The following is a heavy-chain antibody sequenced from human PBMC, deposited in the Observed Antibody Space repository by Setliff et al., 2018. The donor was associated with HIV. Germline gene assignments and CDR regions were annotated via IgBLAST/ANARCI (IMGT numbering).Heavy chain of an antibody. CDR3: AKEPTLDAFDI. V-gene: IGHV3-23*01. CDR2: ISGSGVIT. CDR1: GFTFSSYW. D-gene: IGHD2-15*01. Sequence: QPGGSLRLSCAASGFTFSSYWMSWVRQAPGKGLEWVSSISGSGVITYYADSVKGRFTISRDNSKNTVYLQMNSLRAEDTAVYYCAKEPTLDAFDIWGQGTMVTVSS. J-gene: IGHJ3*02.